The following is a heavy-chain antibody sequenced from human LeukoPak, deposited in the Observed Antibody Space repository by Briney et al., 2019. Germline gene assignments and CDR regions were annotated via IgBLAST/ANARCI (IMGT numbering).Heavy chain of an antibody. CDR2: IYTSGST. D-gene: IGHD6-6*01. V-gene: IGHV4-4*09. CDR3: ARTIAARGAWFDP. J-gene: IGHJ5*02. CDR1: GGSISSYY. Sequence: PSETLSLTCTVSGGSISSYYWSWIRQPPGKGLEWIGYIYTSGSTNYNPSLKSRVTISVDTSNTQFSLKLSSVTAADTAVYYCARTIAARGAWFDPWGQGTLVTVSS.